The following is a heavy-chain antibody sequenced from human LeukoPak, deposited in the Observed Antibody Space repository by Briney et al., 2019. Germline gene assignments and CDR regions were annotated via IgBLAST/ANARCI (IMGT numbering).Heavy chain of an antibody. CDR2: IIPILGIA. V-gene: IGHV1-69*04. CDR1: GGTFSSYA. D-gene: IGHD5-24*01. CDR3: AREVEWLQFHYFDY. Sequence: SVTVSCKASGGTFSSYAISWVRQAPGQGLEWMGRIIPILGIANYAQKFQGRVTITADKSTSTAYMELSSLRSEDTAVYYCAREVEWLQFHYFDYWGQGTLVTVSS. J-gene: IGHJ4*02.